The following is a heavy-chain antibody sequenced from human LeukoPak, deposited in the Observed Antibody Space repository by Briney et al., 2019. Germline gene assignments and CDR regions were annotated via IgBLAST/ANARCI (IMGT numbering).Heavy chain of an antibody. CDR3: ARDPAWDP. Sequence: SETLSLTCTVSGYSISSGYYWGWIRQPPGKGRAWSGSIYHSTSTSYNPSLKSRVTISVDTSKNQFSLRLSSVTAADTAVYYCARDPAWDPWGQGNLVTVSS. D-gene: IGHD2-2*01. J-gene: IGHJ5*02. V-gene: IGHV4-38-2*02. CDR1: GYSISSGYY. CDR2: IYHSTST.